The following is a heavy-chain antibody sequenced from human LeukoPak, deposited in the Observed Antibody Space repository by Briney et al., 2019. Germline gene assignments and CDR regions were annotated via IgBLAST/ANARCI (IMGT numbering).Heavy chain of an antibody. D-gene: IGHD2-15*01. CDR1: GFTVSSNY. J-gene: IGHJ4*02. V-gene: IGHV3-66*01. CDR3: ARAVGAAPFDY. Sequence: GGSLRLSCAASGFTVSSNYMSWVRQAPGKGPEWVSVIYSGGSTYYADSVKGRFTISRDNSKNTLYLQMNSLRAEDTAVYYCARAVGAAPFDYWGQGTLVTVSS. CDR2: IYSGGST.